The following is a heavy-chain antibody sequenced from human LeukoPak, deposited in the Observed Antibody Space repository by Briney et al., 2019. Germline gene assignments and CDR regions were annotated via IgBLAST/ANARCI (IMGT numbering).Heavy chain of an antibody. J-gene: IGHJ5*02. Sequence: GASVKVSCKASGYTFTSYGISWVRQAPGQGLEWMGWISAYNDNTNYAQKLQGRVTMTTDTSTSTAYMELRSLRSDDTAVYYCARDRDQLLLSWFDPWGQGTLVTVSS. CDR3: ARDRDQLLLSWFDP. CDR1: GYTFTSYG. CDR2: ISAYNDNT. V-gene: IGHV1-18*01. D-gene: IGHD2-2*01.